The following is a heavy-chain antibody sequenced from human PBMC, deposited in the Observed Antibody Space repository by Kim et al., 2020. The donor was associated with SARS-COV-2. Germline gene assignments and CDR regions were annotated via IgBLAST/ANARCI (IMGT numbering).Heavy chain of an antibody. V-gene: IGHV3-11*04. CDR3: ARDAVAGWGYFDY. D-gene: IGHD6-19*01. CDR1: GFTFSDYY. J-gene: IGHJ4*02. CDR2: ISSSGSTI. Sequence: GGSLRLSCAASGFTFSDYYMSWIRQAPGKGLEWVSYISSSGSTIYYADSVKGRFTISKDNAKNSLYLQMNSLRAEDTAVYYCARDAVAGWGYFDYWGQGTLVTVSS.